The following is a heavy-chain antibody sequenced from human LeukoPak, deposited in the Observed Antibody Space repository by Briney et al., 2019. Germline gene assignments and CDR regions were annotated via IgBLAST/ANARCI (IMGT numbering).Heavy chain of an antibody. D-gene: IGHD2-21*01. J-gene: IGHJ6*03. CDR1: GGTFSSYT. Sequence: GASVKVSCKASGGTFSSYTISWVRQAPGQGLEWMGGIIPIFGTANYAQKFQGRVTITTDESTSTAYMELSSLRSEDTAVYYCARSLLDYSHNWYYYYYMDVRGKGTTVTVSS. CDR2: IIPIFGTA. V-gene: IGHV1-69*05. CDR3: ARSLLDYSHNWYYYYYMDV.